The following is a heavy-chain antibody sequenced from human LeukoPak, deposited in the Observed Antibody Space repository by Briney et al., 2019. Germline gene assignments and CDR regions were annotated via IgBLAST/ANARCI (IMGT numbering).Heavy chain of an antibody. CDR1: GVTVSGSY. V-gene: IGHV3-66*01. Sequence: GGSLRLSCAASGVTVSGSYMSWVRQAPGKGLEWVSVIYTSADTYYADSVKGRFTISRDSSKNTLYLQMNTLRTEDTAVYYCVRVRYIESWFPVPNFDCWGQGTLVTVSS. J-gene: IGHJ4*02. D-gene: IGHD3-9*01. CDR3: VRVRYIESWFPVPNFDC. CDR2: IYTSADT.